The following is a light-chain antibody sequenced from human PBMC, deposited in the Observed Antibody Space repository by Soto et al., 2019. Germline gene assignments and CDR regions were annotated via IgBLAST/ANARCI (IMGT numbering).Light chain of an antibody. CDR3: AAWDGSLNGFYV. CDR2: SNN. Sequence: QSMLTQPPSASGTPGQRVTISCSGSSSNIGSNTVNWYQQLPGTAPKLLIYSNNQRPSGVPDRFSGSKSSTSASLAISGLQSEDEADYYCAAWDGSLNGFYVFGTGTKVTVL. J-gene: IGLJ1*01. V-gene: IGLV1-44*01. CDR1: SSNIGSNT.